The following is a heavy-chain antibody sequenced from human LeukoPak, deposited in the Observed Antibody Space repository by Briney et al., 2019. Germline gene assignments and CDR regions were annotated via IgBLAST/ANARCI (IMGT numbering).Heavy chain of an antibody. V-gene: IGHV3-53*01. J-gene: IGHJ4*02. D-gene: IGHD3-10*01. CDR2: IYSGGTT. Sequence: PGGSLRLSCAASGFTVSSNYMSWVRQAPGKRLEWVSVIYSGGTTYSADSVKGRFTISRDNSKNTLYLQMNSLRAEDTAVYYCARASGSYINFDYWGQGTLVTVSS. CDR1: GFTVSSNY. CDR3: ARASGSYINFDY.